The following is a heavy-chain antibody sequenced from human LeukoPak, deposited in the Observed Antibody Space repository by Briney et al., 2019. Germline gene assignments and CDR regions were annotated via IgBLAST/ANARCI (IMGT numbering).Heavy chain of an antibody. CDR2: ISDYNGNT. J-gene: IGHJ6*02. CDR1: GYTFTSYG. D-gene: IGHD2-15*01. V-gene: IGHV1-18*01. Sequence: PSVKVSCKASGYTFTSYGISWVRQAPGQGLEWMGWISDYNGNTNYAQKLQCRVTMTTDTSTSTAYMELRSLRSDDTAVYYCARDPGCSGGSCYLITYYYYYGMDVWGQGTTVTVSS. CDR3: ARDPGCSGGSCYLITYYYYYGMDV.